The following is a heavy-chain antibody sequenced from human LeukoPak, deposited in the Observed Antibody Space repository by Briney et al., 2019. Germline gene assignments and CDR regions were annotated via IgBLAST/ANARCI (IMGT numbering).Heavy chain of an antibody. CDR1: GFTFSSYG. V-gene: IGHV3-30*18. D-gene: IGHD4-17*01. J-gene: IGHJ4*02. Sequence: GGSLRLSCAASGFTFSSYGMHWVRQAPGKGLEWVAVISYDGSNKYYADSVKGRFTISRDNSKNTLYLQMNSLRAEDTAVYYCAKHRENYGDSCLDDYWGQGALVTVSS. CDR2: ISYDGSNK. CDR3: AKHRENYGDSCLDDY.